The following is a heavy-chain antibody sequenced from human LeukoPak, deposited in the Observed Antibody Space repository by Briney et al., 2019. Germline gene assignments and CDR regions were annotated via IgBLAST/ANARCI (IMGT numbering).Heavy chain of an antibody. Sequence: ASVKVSCKASGYTFTSYYMHRVRQAPGQGLEWVGIINPSGDPTTYAQKFQGRVTMTRDTSISTAYMELSRLRSDDTAVYYCVRLHYYYYYMDVWGKGTTVTVSS. CDR1: GYTFTSYY. CDR2: INPSGDPT. CDR3: VRLHYYYYYMDV. J-gene: IGHJ6*03. V-gene: IGHV1-46*01. D-gene: IGHD4-17*01.